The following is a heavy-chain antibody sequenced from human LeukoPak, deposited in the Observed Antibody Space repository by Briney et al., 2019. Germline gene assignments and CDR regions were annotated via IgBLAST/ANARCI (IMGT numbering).Heavy chain of an antibody. CDR3: VGMFSL. D-gene: IGHD3-10*02. J-gene: IGHJ4*01. Sequence: PGKVLDLIVILSHIATTYYNPSLHSRATISLDTSKNQVSLNLTSVTAADTAVYYCVGMFSLWGQGILVAVSS. CDR2: LSHIATT. V-gene: IGHV4-38-2*01.